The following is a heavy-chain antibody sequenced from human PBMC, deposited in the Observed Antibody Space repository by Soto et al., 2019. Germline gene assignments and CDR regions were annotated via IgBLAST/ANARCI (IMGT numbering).Heavy chain of an antibody. CDR2: ISDDGYTI. V-gene: IGHV3-11*04. CDR3: SRSLNS. Sequence: GGSLRLSCATSGFTFSDFYMSWVRQAPGKGPEWVSYISDDGYTIYYADSVKGRFTISRDNARNSLYLQMGSLTAEDSALYYCSRSLNSWGQGTRVTVSS. J-gene: IGHJ4*02. CDR1: GFTFSDFY.